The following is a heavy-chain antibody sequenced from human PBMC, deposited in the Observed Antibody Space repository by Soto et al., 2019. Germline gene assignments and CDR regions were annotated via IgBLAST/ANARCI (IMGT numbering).Heavy chain of an antibody. V-gene: IGHV1-18*01. CDR3: ARGHSVVVVAATFGMDV. CDR1: GYSFTSYG. D-gene: IGHD2-15*01. CDR2: ISAYNGNT. J-gene: IGHJ6*02. Sequence: ASVMVSCTASGYSFTSYGVSWVRQAPGQGLEWMGWISAYNGNTNYAQKLQGRVTMTTDTSTRTASMELRSLRYDAPAVYYCARGHSVVVVAATFGMDVWGQGTTVTVSS.